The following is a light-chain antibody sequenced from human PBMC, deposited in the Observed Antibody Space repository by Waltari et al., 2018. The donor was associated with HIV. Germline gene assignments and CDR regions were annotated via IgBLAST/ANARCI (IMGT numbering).Light chain of an antibody. Sequence: QTAVPHPPPLSRAPRPRALLPSPASRSHVGRHTSTWYQELPGTAPKRLIYSNNQRPSGVPDRFSGSKSGTSASLAISGLQAEDEADYYCAAWDDSLNGVVFGGGTKLTVL. CDR3: AAWDDSLNGVV. CDR2: SNN. J-gene: IGLJ2*01. V-gene: IGLV1-44*01. CDR1: RSHVGRHT.